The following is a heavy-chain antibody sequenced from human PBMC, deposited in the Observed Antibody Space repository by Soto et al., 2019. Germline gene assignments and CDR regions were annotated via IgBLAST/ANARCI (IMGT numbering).Heavy chain of an antibody. Sequence: SETLSLTCTVSGGSISSYYWSWIRQPPGKGLEWIGYIYYSGSTNYNPSLKSRVTISVDTSKNQFSLKLSSVTAADTAVYYCARLEAVAGQYYLDYWGQGTLVTVSS. J-gene: IGHJ4*02. V-gene: IGHV4-59*08. CDR3: ARLEAVAGQYYLDY. CDR2: IYYSGST. CDR1: GGSISSYY. D-gene: IGHD6-19*01.